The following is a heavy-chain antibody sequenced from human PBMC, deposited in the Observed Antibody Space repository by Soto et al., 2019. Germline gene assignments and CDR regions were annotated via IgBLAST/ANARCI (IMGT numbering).Heavy chain of an antibody. Sequence: GASVKVSCKASGGPFSSYAISWVRQAPGQGLEWMGGIIPIFGTANYAQKFQGRVTITADESTSTAYMELSSLRSEDTAVYYCARVLGYCGGDCYSDAFDIWGQGTMVTVSS. CDR3: ARVLGYCGGDCYSDAFDI. CDR2: IIPIFGTA. CDR1: GGPFSSYA. J-gene: IGHJ3*02. V-gene: IGHV1-69*13. D-gene: IGHD2-21*02.